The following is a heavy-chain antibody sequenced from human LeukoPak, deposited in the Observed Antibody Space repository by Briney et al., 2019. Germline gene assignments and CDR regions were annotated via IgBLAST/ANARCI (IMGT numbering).Heavy chain of an antibody. CDR1: GYTFTSYD. Sequence: PKASVKVSCKASGYTFTSYDITWVRQAPGQGLEWMGWISAYNGNTNYAQKFQGRVTMTTDTSTNTAYMELTSLRSDDTAVYYRARSGDYGDYGSPHDYWGQGTLVIVSS. V-gene: IGHV1-18*01. D-gene: IGHD4-17*01. CDR3: ARSGDYGDYGSPHDY. CDR2: ISAYNGNT. J-gene: IGHJ4*02.